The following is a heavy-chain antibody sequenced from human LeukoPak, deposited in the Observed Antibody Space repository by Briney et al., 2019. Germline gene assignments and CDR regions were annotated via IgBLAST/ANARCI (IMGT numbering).Heavy chain of an antibody. J-gene: IGHJ3*02. CDR1: GFIFSSYA. CDR2: ISWNSGSI. D-gene: IGHD3-22*01. CDR3: AKGRVGYYDSSGYLSDAFDI. Sequence: PGGSLRLSCVASGFIFSSYAMHWVRQAPGKGLEWVSGISWNSGSIGYADSVKGRFTISRDNAKNSLYLQMNSLRAEDMALYYCAKGRVGYYDSSGYLSDAFDIWGQGTMVTVSS. V-gene: IGHV3-9*03.